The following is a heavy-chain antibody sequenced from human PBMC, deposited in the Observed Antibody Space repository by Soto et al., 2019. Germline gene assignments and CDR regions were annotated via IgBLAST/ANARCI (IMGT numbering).Heavy chain of an antibody. J-gene: IGHJ4*02. V-gene: IGHV3-74*01. CDR2: IDHDGPT. Sequence: EVQLVESGGGLVQPGGSLRLSCAGSGFTFSNYWMHWVRQAPGKGLEWVSRIDHDGPTDYADSVRGRFTISRDNAENTLYLQMNSLRPEDTAVYYCVRDSHVDYWGQGTLVTVS. CDR1: GFTFSNYW. CDR3: VRDSHVDY.